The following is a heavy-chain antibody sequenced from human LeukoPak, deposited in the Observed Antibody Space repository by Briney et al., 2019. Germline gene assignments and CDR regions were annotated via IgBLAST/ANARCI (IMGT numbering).Heavy chain of an antibody. J-gene: IGHJ4*02. CDR1: RFTFRDHF. D-gene: IGHD4-17*01. V-gene: IGHV3-11*04. CDR3: ATAPTEDGDGSSPGY. Sequence: PGGSLRLSCAASRFTFRDHFMSWIRQPPGKGLEYVSYISSSGSDTYYSDSVKSRFTVSRDNAKNSLFLQMNSLRAEDTAVYYCATAPTEDGDGSSPGYWGQGTLVTVSS. CDR2: ISSSGSDT.